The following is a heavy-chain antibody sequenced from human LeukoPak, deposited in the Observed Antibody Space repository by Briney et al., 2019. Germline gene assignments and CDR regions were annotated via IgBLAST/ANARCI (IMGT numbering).Heavy chain of an antibody. CDR3: ATEIQNYYDSSGH. V-gene: IGHV4-34*01. CDR1: GGSFSGYY. J-gene: IGHJ4*02. CDR2: INHSGST. Sequence: SETLSLTCAVYGGSFSGYYWSWIRQPPGKGLEWIGEINHSGSTNYNPSLKSRVTISVDTSKNQFSPKLSSVTAADTAVYYCATEIQNYYDSSGHWGQGTLVAVSS. D-gene: IGHD3-22*01.